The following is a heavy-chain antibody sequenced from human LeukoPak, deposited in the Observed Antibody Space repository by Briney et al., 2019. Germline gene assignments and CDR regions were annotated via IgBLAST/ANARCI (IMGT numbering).Heavy chain of an antibody. CDR1: GFTFSSYA. V-gene: IGHV3-23*01. CDR2: ISGSGGST. CDR3: AKDAVEQWLVPYYYGMDV. J-gene: IGHJ6*02. D-gene: IGHD6-19*01. Sequence: PGGSLRLSCAASGFTFSSYAMSWVRQAPGKGLEWVSAISGSGGSTYYADSVKGRFTISRDNSKNTLYLQMNSLRGEDTAVYYCAKDAVEQWLVPYYYGMDVWGQGTTVTVSS.